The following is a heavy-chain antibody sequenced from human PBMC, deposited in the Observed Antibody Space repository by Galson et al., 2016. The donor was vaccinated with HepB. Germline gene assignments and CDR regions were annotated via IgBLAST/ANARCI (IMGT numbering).Heavy chain of an antibody. J-gene: IGHJ4*02. D-gene: IGHD4-17*01. CDR1: TFSSYA. Sequence: TFSSYAMNWVRQAPGKGLEWVSAIPGNDGRTFYADSVKGRFTISRDNSKNTLYLQMNSLRVEDTAIYYCAKWSTVTPVALDYWGQGTLVAVSS. V-gene: IGHV3-23*01. CDR2: IPGNDGRT. CDR3: AKWSTVTPVALDY.